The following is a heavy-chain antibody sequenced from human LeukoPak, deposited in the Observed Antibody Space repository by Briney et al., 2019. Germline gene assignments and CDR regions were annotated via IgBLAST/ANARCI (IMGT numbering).Heavy chain of an antibody. V-gene: IGHV1-18*04. J-gene: IGHJ3*02. CDR1: GYTFASYG. D-gene: IGHD2-21*01. CDR2: ISAYNANT. CDR3: ARPQDWDCGGVCDAFDI. Sequence: ASVKVSCKASGYTFASYGISWVRQAPGHGLEWMGWISAYNANTDYAQKFQGRVTMTRDTSTTTAYMELRSLRSDDTALYYCARPQDWDCGGVCDAFDIRGQGTMVTVSS.